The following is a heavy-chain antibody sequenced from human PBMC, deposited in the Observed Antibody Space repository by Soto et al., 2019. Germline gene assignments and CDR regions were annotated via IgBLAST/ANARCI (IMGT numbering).Heavy chain of an antibody. CDR1: GGSFSGYY. CDR3: ARGDYYGLG. V-gene: IGHV4-34*01. CDR2: INHSGST. D-gene: IGHD3-10*01. Sequence: SETLSLTCAVYGGSFSGYYWSWIRQPPGKGLEWIGEINHSGSTNYNPSLKSRVTISVDKSKNQFSLKLSSVTAADTAVYYCARGDYYGLGWGQGTLVTVSS. J-gene: IGHJ4*02.